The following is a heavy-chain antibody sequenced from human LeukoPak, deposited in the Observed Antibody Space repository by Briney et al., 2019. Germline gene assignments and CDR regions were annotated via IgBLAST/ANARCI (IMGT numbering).Heavy chain of an antibody. D-gene: IGHD4-17*01. Sequence: SGGSLRLSCAASGFTFSSYWMNWVRQAPGKGLEWVANIKQDVREKHYVDSVKGRFTISRDNAKNSLYLQRNSLRAEDTAVYYCARVSPNTVTTLQYFDYWGQGTLVTVSS. CDR3: ARVSPNTVTTLQYFDY. J-gene: IGHJ4*02. CDR2: IKQDVREK. V-gene: IGHV3-7*01. CDR1: GFTFSSYW.